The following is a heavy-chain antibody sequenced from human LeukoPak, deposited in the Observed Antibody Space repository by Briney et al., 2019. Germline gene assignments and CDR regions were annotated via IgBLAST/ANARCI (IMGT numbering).Heavy chain of an antibody. CDR2: ISGSGGTT. CDR1: GFTFSSYA. J-gene: IGHJ3*02. D-gene: IGHD6-6*01. CDR3: ASRYSSSSRSAFDI. Sequence: GGSLRLSCAAPGFTFSSYAMSWVRQAPGKGLEWVSTISGSGGTTYYADSVKGRFTISRDNSKNTLYLQMNSLRAEDTAVYYCASRYSSSSRSAFDIWGQGTMVTVSS. V-gene: IGHV3-23*01.